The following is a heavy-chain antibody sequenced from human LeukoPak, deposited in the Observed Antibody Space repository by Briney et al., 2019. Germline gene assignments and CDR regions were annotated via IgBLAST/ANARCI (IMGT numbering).Heavy chain of an antibody. V-gene: IGHV4-4*09. CDR1: GGSISSYY. J-gene: IGHJ5*02. D-gene: IGHD6-13*01. Sequence: PSETLSLTCTVPGGSISSYYWSWIRQPPGKGLEWIGYIYTSGSTNYNPSLKSRVTISVDTSKNQFSLKLSSVTAADTAVYYCARQTGIAAAGLFDPWGQGTLVTVSS. CDR2: IYTSGST. CDR3: ARQTGIAAAGLFDP.